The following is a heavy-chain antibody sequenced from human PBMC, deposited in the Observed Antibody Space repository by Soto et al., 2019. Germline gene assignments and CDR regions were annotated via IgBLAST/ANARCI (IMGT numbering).Heavy chain of an antibody. CDR1: GFYFSTYP. J-gene: IGHJ4*02. Sequence: EVQLLESGGRLVQPGGSLRLSCVASGFYFSTYPMTWVRQAPGKGLEWVSLISGSGTNTYYAESVKGRFTISRDNSQNTLYLQMNTLRAEDTAVYYCAKEKPTTTCFDSWGQGTLVTVSS. CDR2: ISGSGTNT. V-gene: IGHV3-23*01. CDR3: AKEKPTTTCFDS. D-gene: IGHD1-1*01.